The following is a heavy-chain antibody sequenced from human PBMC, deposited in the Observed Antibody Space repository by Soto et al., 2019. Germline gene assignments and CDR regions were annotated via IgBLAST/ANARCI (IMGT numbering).Heavy chain of an antibody. J-gene: IGHJ4*02. CDR1: GFTFSRHA. CDR3: AKQSSTSCFVCVDY. V-gene: IGHV3-23*01. CDR2: ISGSGSNT. D-gene: IGHD2-2*01. Sequence: GGSLRLSCAASGFTFSRHAMSWVRQAPGKGLEWVSAISGSGSNTYFADSVKGRFTISRDNSKNTLYLQMNSLRAEDTAVYYCAKQSSTSCFVCVDYWGQGTLVTVSS.